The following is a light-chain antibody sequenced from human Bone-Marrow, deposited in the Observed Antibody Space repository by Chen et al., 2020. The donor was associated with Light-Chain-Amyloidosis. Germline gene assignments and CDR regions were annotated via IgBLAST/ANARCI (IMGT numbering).Light chain of an antibody. V-gene: IGKV4-1*01. CDR1: QNLFYHSNNKDY. CDR2: WAS. CDR3: QQYYSVPFT. Sequence: DIVMTQSPDSLALSLGERAPITCKSSQNLFYHSNNKDYLAWYQQQAGQPPKLLMKWASRRKSGVPDRFSGSGSVTDFTLTISSLQSEDVAVYYCQQYYSVPFTFGPGTKVEIK. J-gene: IGKJ3*01.